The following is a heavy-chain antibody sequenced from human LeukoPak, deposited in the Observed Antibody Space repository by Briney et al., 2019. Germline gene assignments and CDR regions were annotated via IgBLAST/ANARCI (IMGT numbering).Heavy chain of an antibody. Sequence: SETLSLTCTVSGDSFSTYYWSWIRQPAGKGLEWIGHIYTSGTTNYNPSLKSRVTISVDTSKNQFSLKLSSVTAADTAVYYCARSVGATGDFDYWGQGTLVTVSS. CDR3: ARSVGATGDFDY. CDR1: GDSFSTYY. CDR2: IYTSGTT. D-gene: IGHD1-26*01. V-gene: IGHV4-4*07. J-gene: IGHJ4*02.